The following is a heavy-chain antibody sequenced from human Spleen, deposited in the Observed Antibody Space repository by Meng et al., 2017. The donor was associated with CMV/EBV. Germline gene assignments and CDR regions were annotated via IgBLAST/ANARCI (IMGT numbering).Heavy chain of an antibody. V-gene: IGHV3-11*04. CDR3: ASSDY. CDR2: VSSSGKKI. J-gene: IGHJ4*02. CDR1: GFTFSDYY. Sequence: GGSLRLSCAASGFTFSDYYMNWIRQAPGKGLEWVSYVSSSGKKIYYADSVKGRFTISRDNARNLLYLQMNSLRAEDTAFYSCASSDYLGQGTLVTVSS.